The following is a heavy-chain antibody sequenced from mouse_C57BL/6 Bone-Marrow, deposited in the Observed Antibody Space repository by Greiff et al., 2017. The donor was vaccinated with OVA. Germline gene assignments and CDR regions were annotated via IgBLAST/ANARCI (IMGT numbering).Heavy chain of an antibody. J-gene: IGHJ4*01. CDR1: GYTFTSYW. CDR2: IDPSDSYT. D-gene: IGHD2-5*01. V-gene: IGHV1-69*01. Sequence: QVQLKQPGAELVMPGASVKLSCKASGYTFTSYWMHWVKQRPGQGLEWIGEIDPSDSYTNYNQKFKGKSTLTVDKSSSTAYMQLSSLTSEDSAVYYCARSSNYDAMDYWGQGTSVTVSS. CDR3: ARSSNYDAMDY.